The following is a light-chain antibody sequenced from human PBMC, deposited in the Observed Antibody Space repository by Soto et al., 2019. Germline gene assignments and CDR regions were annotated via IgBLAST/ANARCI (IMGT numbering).Light chain of an antibody. CDR2: EVN. CDR1: STDVGYNY. J-gene: IGLJ1*01. Sequence: QSALTQPASVSGSPGQSITISCTGTSTDVGYNYVSWYQQDPGKVPTRLLYEVNSRPSGVSNRFSGSKSGDTAFLAITGLRAEDEADYYCASSQGSSNIAVFGSGTKLTVL. V-gene: IGLV2-14*01. CDR3: ASSQGSSNIAV.